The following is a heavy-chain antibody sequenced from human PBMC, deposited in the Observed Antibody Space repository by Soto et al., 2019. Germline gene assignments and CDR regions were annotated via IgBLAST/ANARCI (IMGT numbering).Heavy chain of an antibody. CDR3: ARGGVFFFAAPTNPFDY. CDR1: GYTFTSFY. Sequence: GGSVEVSFQGFGYTFTSFYINWVRQAPGQGLEWMGWMNPNSGNTGYAQKFQGRVTMTRNTSISTAYMELSSLRSEDTAVYYCARGGVFFFAAPTNPFDYWGQGTLVTVSS. CDR2: MNPNSGNT. D-gene: IGHD3-10*01. V-gene: IGHV1-8*01. J-gene: IGHJ4*02.